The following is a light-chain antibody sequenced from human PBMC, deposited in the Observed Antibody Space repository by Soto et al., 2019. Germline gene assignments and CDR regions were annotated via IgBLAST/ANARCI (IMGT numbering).Light chain of an antibody. CDR1: QSVSDN. J-gene: IGKJ4*01. CDR2: GAS. CDR3: QQYNNWPPLT. Sequence: EIVLTQSPATLSVSPGERVTLSCRASQSVSDNLAWYQQKPGQAPRHLIYGASKRATGIPARFSGSGSGTEFTLTISSLQSEDFAVYYCQQYNNWPPLTFGGGTKVEIK. V-gene: IGKV3-15*01.